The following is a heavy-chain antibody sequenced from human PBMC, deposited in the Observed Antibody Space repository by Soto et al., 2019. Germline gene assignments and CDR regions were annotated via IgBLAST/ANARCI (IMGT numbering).Heavy chain of an antibody. CDR1: GFTFSDYS. J-gene: IGHJ4*02. V-gene: IGHV3-48*01. D-gene: IGHD3-3*01. CDR3: ARDYIVFWSGYFDY. CDR2: ISSSSFTI. Sequence: EVHLVESGGRLVQPGGSLRLSCAASGFTFSDYSMNWDRQAPGRGLEWVSYISSSSFTIHYADSVEGRFAISRDNAKNSLYLQMNSLRAEDTAVYYCARDYIVFWSGYFDYWGQGALVTVSS.